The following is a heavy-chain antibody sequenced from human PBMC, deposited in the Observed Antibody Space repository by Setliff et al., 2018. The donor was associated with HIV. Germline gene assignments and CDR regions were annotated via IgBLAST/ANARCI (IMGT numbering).Heavy chain of an antibody. D-gene: IGHD3-3*01. CDR2: FDPEDGET. CDR1: GYTLTELS. V-gene: IGHV1-24*01. J-gene: IGHJ5*02. CDR3: AFRSGFHVGLDA. Sequence: ASVKVSCKLSGYTLTELSRHWVRQAPGKGLEWMGGFDPEDGETVYAQKFQGRVTMTEDTSTDTAYMELSSLRSEDTAAYYCAFRSGFHVGLDAWGQGTLVTVSS.